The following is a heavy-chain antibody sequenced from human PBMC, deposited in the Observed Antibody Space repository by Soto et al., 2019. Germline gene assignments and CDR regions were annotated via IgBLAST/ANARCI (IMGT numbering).Heavy chain of an antibody. CDR2: ISGYNGHT. V-gene: IGHV1-18*01. D-gene: IGHD3-3*01. CDR3: ARVDYDFWSGQHYYFDY. Sequence: QVQLVQSGAEVKKPGASVKVSCKASGYTFTSYGISWVRQAPGQGLEWMGWISGYNGHTNYAQKLQGRVTMTPDTSTSTAYMELGSLRSDDTAVYYCARVDYDFWSGQHYYFDYWGQGTLVTVSS. CDR1: GYTFTSYG. J-gene: IGHJ4*02.